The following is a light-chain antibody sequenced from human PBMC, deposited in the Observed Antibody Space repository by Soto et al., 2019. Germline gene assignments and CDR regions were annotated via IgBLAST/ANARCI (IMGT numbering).Light chain of an antibody. Sequence: DIQLTQSPASLSASVGDRVTITYRASDNIGSNLNWYQHQTGTAPKLLIYAASSLQGGVPSRFSGSGYGTQFTLTISGLQTEDFATYYCQQSYKILTFGGVTWVDI. CDR1: DNIGSN. CDR2: AAS. CDR3: QQSYKILT. J-gene: IGKJ4*01. V-gene: IGKV1-39*01.